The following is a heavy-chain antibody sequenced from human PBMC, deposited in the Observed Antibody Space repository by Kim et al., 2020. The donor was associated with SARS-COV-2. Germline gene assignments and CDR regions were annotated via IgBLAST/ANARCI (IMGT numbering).Heavy chain of an antibody. V-gene: IGHV3-66*01. D-gene: IGHD3-3*01. J-gene: IGHJ6*02. Sequence: GGSLRLSCAASGFTVSSNYMSWVRQAPGKGLEWVSVIYSGGSTYYADSVKGRFTISRDNSKHTLYLQMNSLRAEDTAVYYCARDQRDYDFWSGYYVEPPPVGMDVWGQGTTVTVSS. CDR2: IYSGGST. CDR1: GFTVSSNY. CDR3: ARDQRDYDFWSGYYVEPPPVGMDV.